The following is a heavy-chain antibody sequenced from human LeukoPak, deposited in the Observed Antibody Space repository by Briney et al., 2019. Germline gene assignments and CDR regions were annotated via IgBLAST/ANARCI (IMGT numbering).Heavy chain of an antibody. CDR3: ARAKPGLFRGATPDY. V-gene: IGHV4-31*03. Sequence: PSETLSLTCTVSGGSISSGVYYWSWIRQHPWKGLEGIGYIYYSGSTYYNPSLKSRVTISVDTSKNQFSLKLSSVTAADTAVYYCARAKPGLFRGATPDYWGQGTLVTVSS. J-gene: IGHJ4*02. CDR2: IYYSGST. D-gene: IGHD3-10*01. CDR1: GGSISSGVYY.